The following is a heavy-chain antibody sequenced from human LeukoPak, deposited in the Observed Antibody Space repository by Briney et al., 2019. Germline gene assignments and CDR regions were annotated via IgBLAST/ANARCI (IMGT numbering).Heavy chain of an antibody. V-gene: IGHV3-53*01. CDR3: ARDNNYYGSGSYHDY. J-gene: IGHJ4*02. Sequence: GGSLRPSCAVSGFTVSSNYMSWVRQAPGKGLEWVSLIYSGGGTYYADSVRGRFTISRDDSKNTLYLQMNSLRAEDTAVYYCARDNNYYGSGSYHDYWGQGTLVTVSS. CDR1: GFTVSSNY. D-gene: IGHD3-10*01. CDR2: IYSGGGT.